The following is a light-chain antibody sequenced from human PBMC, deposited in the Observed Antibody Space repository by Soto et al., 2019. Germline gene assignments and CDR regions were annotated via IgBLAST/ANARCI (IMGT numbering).Light chain of an antibody. CDR1: QSVNSRY. V-gene: IGKV3-20*01. J-gene: IGKJ1*01. Sequence: EIVLTQSPGTLFLFPGERATLSCRASQSVNSRYLAWYQQKPGQAPRLLIYGASSRATGIPVRFRGSGSETDFTLTISRLEPEDSAMYYCQQFGGSPRGTFGQGTRVEIK. CDR3: QQFGGSPRGT. CDR2: GAS.